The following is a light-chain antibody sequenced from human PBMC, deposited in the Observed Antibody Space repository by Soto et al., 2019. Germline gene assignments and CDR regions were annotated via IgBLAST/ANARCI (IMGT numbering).Light chain of an antibody. CDR1: SSDVGSYNL. Sequence: QSALTQPASVSGSPGQSITISCTGTSSDVGSYNLVSWYQQHPGKAPKLMIYEGSKRPSGVSNRFSGSKSGNTASLTISGLHAEDEADYYCCSYAGSSTPLVFGGGTKLTVL. J-gene: IGLJ2*01. V-gene: IGLV2-23*01. CDR3: CSYAGSSTPLV. CDR2: EGS.